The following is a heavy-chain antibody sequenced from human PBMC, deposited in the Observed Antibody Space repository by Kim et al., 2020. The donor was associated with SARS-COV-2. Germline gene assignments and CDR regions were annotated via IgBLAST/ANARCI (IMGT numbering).Heavy chain of an antibody. J-gene: IGHJ4*02. V-gene: IGHV3-53*01. CDR2: IYSAGST. CDR1: GFSVINNP. D-gene: IGHD6-19*01. CDR3: ARGTASHSSGWYTFYY. Sequence: GGSLRLSCAVSGFSVINNPMTWVRQAPGKGLEWVSVIYSAGSTYYADSVRGRFTISRDNVKNTLYLHMNSLRAEDTAVYFCARGTASHSSGWYTFYYWGQGSLVTVS.